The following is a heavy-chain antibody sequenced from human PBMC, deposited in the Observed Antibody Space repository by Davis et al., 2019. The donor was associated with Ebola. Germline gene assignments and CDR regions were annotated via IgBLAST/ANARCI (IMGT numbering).Heavy chain of an antibody. CDR2: IFGVSNT. CDR1: GFNISNNY. Sequence: GESLKISCAASGFNISNNYMTWVRQAPGKGLEWVSIIFGVSNTYYADSVKGRFTISRDNSENTLFLQMNSLRAEDTAVYYCARDLAVGGTRPNAFDIWGQGTVVTVS. CDR3: ARDLAVGGTRPNAFDI. D-gene: IGHD6-19*01. J-gene: IGHJ3*02. V-gene: IGHV3-53*01.